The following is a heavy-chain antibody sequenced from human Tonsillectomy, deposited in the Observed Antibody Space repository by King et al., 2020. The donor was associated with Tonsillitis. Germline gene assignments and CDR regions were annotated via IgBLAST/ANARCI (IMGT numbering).Heavy chain of an antibody. J-gene: IGHJ4*02. V-gene: IGHV4-59*01. CDR1: GGSISRYY. CDR3: ARGRGISPWGGSGSSYFDY. D-gene: IGHD3-10*01. Sequence: QLQESGPGLVKPSETLSLTCTVSGGSISRYYWSWIRQXPGKGLXXIXYXXYXGSTXXXXXLKXXVTISVDTAKNQFSLKLSSXTAADTAVYYWARGRGISPWGGSGSSYFDYWGQGTLVTVSS. CDR2: XXYXGST.